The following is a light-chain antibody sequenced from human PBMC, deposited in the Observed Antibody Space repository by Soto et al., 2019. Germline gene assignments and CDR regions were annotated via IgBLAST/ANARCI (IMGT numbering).Light chain of an antibody. V-gene: IGKV1-5*01. CDR1: QTVNTW. CDR3: QQYNSYSPEGLT. CDR2: DAS. Sequence: DIPLTQSPSTLSASVGERVTITCRASQTVNTWLAWYQHKPGKAPKLLIYDASVLETGVPSRFSGFSSGTEFTLTISSLQPDDFATYFCQQYNSYSPEGLTFGPGTKVDIK. J-gene: IGKJ3*01.